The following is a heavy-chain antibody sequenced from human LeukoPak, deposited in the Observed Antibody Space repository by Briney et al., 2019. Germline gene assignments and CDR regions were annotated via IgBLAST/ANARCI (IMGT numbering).Heavy chain of an antibody. CDR1: GGSISSSSYY. V-gene: IGHV4-39*01. J-gene: IGHJ4*02. CDR3: ARHPERYSYFDY. Sequence: SETLSLTCSVSGGSISSSSYYWGWIRQPPGKGLEWIGSIYYTGSAYYNPSLKSRVTMSVDTSKNQFSLRLSSVTAADTAVYSCARHPERYSYFDYWGQGTLVTVSS. D-gene: IGHD5-18*01. CDR2: IYYTGSA.